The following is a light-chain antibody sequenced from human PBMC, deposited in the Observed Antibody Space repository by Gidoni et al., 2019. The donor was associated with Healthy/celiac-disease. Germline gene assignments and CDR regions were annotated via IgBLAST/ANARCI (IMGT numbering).Light chain of an antibody. J-gene: IGKJ2*01. CDR3: QQYNNCPYT. CDR2: GAS. CDR1: QSVSSN. V-gene: IGKV3-15*01. Sequence: EIVMPQSPATLSVSPGERATLSCRASQSVSSNLAWYQQKPGQAPRLLIYGASTRAAGIPARFSGSRSGTEFTLTISSLQSEDFAVYYCQQYNNCPYTFGQGTKLEIK.